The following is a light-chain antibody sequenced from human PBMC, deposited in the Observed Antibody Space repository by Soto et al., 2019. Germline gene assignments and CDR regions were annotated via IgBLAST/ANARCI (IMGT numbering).Light chain of an antibody. CDR1: ETVRSCY. CDR3: QHYNNWPLT. J-gene: IGKJ5*01. V-gene: IGKV3-20*01. CDR2: GVS. Sequence: EIVFPQPPATLSLSPGPGATLSFPASETVRSCYLAWYQQKPGQAPRLLIYGVSSRATGIPDRFSGSGSGTDFTLTISSLQSEDFAVYYCQHYNNWPLTFGQGTRLEIK.